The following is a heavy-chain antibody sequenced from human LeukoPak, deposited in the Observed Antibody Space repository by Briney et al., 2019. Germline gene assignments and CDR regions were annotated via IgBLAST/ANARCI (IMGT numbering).Heavy chain of an antibody. CDR2: ISAYNGNT. CDR1: GYTLTSYG. V-gene: IGHV1-18*01. Sequence: ASVKVSCKASGYTLTSYGISWVRQAPGQGLEWMGWISAYNGNTNYAQKLQGRVTMTTDTSTSTAYMELRSLRSDDTAVYYCARGGGTIFGVVIPYYYYYMDVWGKGTTVTVSS. D-gene: IGHD3-3*01. J-gene: IGHJ6*03. CDR3: ARGGGTIFGVVIPYYYYYMDV.